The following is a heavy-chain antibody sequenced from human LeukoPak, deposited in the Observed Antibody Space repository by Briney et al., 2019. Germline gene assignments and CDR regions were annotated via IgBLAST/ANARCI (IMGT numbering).Heavy chain of an antibody. CDR3: ARFRSYDFLNWFDP. CDR2: INPNSGGA. V-gene: IGHV1-2*02. CDR1: GYTFTGYY. Sequence: ASVKVSCKASGYTFTGYYMHWVRQAPGQGLEWMGWINPNSGGANYAQKFQGRVTMTRDTSISTAYMELSRLRSDDTAVYYCARFRSYDFLNWFDPWGQGTLVTVSS. D-gene: IGHD3-3*01. J-gene: IGHJ5*02.